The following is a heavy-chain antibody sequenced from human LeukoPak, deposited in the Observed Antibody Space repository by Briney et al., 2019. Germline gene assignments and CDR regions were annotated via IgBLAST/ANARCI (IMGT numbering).Heavy chain of an antibody. Sequence: ASVKVSCKASGYTFTSYDINWVRQATGQGLEWMGWMNPNSGNTGYAQKFQGRVTITRNTSISTAYMELSSLRSEDTAVYYCARTVNHLVGATDYWGQGTLVTVSS. J-gene: IGHJ4*02. CDR2: MNPNSGNT. D-gene: IGHD1-26*01. V-gene: IGHV1-8*03. CDR1: GYTFTSYD. CDR3: ARTVNHLVGATDY.